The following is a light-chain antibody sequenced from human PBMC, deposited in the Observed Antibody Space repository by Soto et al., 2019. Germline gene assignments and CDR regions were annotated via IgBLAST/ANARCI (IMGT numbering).Light chain of an antibody. CDR3: HQYGTSPWT. J-gene: IGKJ1*01. CDR2: GAS. Sequence: DIVLTQSPGTLSLSPGERATLSCRASQSGSSTYLAWYQQKPGQAPRLLIQGASSRATGIPDRFGGSGSGTDFTLTISRLEPEDFALYYCHQYGTSPWTFGQGTKVEIK. V-gene: IGKV3-20*01. CDR1: QSGSSTY.